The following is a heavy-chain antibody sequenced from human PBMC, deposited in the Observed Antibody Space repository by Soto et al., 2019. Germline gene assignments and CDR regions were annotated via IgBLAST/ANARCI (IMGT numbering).Heavy chain of an antibody. CDR3: ARPLYSNYDYFAY. CDR2: INPNSGGT. J-gene: IGHJ4*02. Sequence: GASVKVSCKASGGTFSSYAISWVRQAPGQGLEWMGWINPNSGGTNYAQKFQGRVTMTRDTSISTAYMELSRLRSDDTAVYYCARPLYSNYDYFAYWGQGTLVTVSS. V-gene: IGHV1-2*02. CDR1: GGTFSSYA. D-gene: IGHD4-4*01.